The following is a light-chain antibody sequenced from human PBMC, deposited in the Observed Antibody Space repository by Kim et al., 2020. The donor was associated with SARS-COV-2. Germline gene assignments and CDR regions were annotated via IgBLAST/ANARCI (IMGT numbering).Light chain of an antibody. CDR1: QSISDY. CDR3: QQRSNWYS. Sequence: EIVLTQSPATLSLSPGERATLSCRASQSISDYLAWYQQKPGQAPRLLIYDASNRATGIPARFSGSGSGTDFTLTISSLEPEDFAVYYRQQRSNWYSFGQGTKLEI. J-gene: IGKJ2*03. V-gene: IGKV3-11*01. CDR2: DAS.